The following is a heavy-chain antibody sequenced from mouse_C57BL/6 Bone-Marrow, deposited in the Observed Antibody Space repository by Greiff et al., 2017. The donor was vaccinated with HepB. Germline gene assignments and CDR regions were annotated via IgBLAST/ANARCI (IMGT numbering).Heavy chain of an antibody. V-gene: IGHV1-81*01. CDR2: IYPRSGNT. D-gene: IGHD2-3*01. Sequence: QVHVKQSGAELARPGASVKLSCKASGYTFTSYGISWVKQRTGQGLEWIGEIYPRSGNTYYNEKFKGKATLTADKSSSTAYMELRSLTSEDSAVYFCARGGYYPYYAMDYWGQGTSVTVSS. CDR3: ARGGYYPYYAMDY. CDR1: GYTFTSYG. J-gene: IGHJ4*01.